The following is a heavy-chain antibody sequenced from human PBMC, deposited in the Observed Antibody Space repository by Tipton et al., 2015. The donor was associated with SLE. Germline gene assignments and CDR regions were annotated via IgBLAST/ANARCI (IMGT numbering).Heavy chain of an antibody. J-gene: IGHJ4*02. V-gene: IGHV4-34*01. CDR2: INHCGST. Sequence: TLSLTCAVYGGSFSGYYWSWIRQPPGKGLEWIGEINHCGSTNYNPSLKSRVTISVDTSKNQFSLKLSSVTAADTAVYYCARRGSYYCFDYWGQGTLVTVSS. CDR1: GGSFSGYY. CDR3: ARRGSYYCFDY. D-gene: IGHD1-26*01.